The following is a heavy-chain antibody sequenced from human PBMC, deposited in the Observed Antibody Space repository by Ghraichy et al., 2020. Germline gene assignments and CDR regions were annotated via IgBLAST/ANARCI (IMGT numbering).Heavy chain of an antibody. CDR2: IYYSGNT. Sequence: SQTLSLTCTVSGGSIISGDYYWSWIRQPPGKGLEWIGYIYYSGNTYYKSSLKSRTTISVDTSKNQFSLKLTSVTAADTAIYYCARERVTWSGSHHNVDVWGPGTTVTVSS. V-gene: IGHV4-30-4*01. CDR3: ARERVTWSGSHHNVDV. CDR1: GGSIISGDYY. D-gene: IGHD3-3*01. J-gene: IGHJ6*02.